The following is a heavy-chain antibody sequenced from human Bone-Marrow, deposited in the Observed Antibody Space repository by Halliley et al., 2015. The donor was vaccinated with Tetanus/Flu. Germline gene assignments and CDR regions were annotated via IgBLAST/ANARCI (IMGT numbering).Heavy chain of an antibody. CDR2: IYNGGTS. CDR3: ARVKSGAGLDYYNRYGMDV. D-gene: IGHD6-19*01. Sequence: IYNGGTSYDADFLKGRFTISRDNSKNTLYLKMNSLRVEDTAVYYCARVKSGAGLDYYNRYGMDVWGQGTTVTVSS. J-gene: IGHJ6*02. V-gene: IGHV3-53*01.